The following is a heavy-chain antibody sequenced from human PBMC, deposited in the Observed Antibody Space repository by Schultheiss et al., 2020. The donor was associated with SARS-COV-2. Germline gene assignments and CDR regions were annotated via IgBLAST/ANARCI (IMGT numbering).Heavy chain of an antibody. CDR1: GGTFSSYA. J-gene: IGHJ3*02. CDR2: IIPILGIA. Sequence: SVKVSCKASGGTFSSYAISWVRQAPGQGLEWMGRIIPILGIANYAQKFQGRVTITADKSTSTAYMELSSLRSEDTAVYYCARDPPYDSSGRVNFDIWGQGTMVTVSS. CDR3: ARDPPYDSSGRVNFDI. D-gene: IGHD3-22*01. V-gene: IGHV1-69*04.